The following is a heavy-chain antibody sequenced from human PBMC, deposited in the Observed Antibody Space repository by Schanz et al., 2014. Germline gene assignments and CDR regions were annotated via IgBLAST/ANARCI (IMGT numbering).Heavy chain of an antibody. D-gene: IGHD6-13*01. CDR1: GFTFSSYG. Sequence: EGQLLESGGGLVQPGGSLRLSCAASGFTFSSYGMSWVCQAPGKGLEWVSGISSSGSTYYADSVKGRFTISRDNSKNTLYLQMNSLRAEDTAVYYCAKDIAPVAARPGYGMDVWGQGTTVTVSS. CDR3: AKDIAPVAARPGYGMDV. CDR2: ISSSGST. V-gene: IGHV3-23*01. J-gene: IGHJ6*02.